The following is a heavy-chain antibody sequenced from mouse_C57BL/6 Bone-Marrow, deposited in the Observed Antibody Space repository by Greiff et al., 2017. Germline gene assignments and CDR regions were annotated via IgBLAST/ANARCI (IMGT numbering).Heavy chain of an antibody. CDR1: GFTFSDYG. J-gene: IGHJ4*01. V-gene: IGHV5-17*01. CDR2: ISSGSSTI. D-gene: IGHD2-1*01. Sequence: EVQGVESGGGLVKPGGSLKLSCAASGFTFSDYGMHWVRQAPEKGLEWVAYISSGSSTIYYADTVKGRFTISRDNAKNTLFLQMTSLRSEDTAMYYCARAFYYGNYGDAMDYWGQGTSVTVSS. CDR3: ARAFYYGNYGDAMDY.